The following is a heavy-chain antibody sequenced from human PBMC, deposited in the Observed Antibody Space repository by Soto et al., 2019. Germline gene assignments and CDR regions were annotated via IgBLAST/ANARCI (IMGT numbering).Heavy chain of an antibody. CDR1: GFPLSDSA. CDR3: TRYAGGQVEHAFYYGCMDV. V-gene: IGHV3-73*01. D-gene: IGHD3-10*01. J-gene: IGHJ6*03. Sequence: EVQLVESGGGLVQPGGSLKLACLASGFPLSDSAIHWVRKASGKGLEWVGRIRSKTNNYATTYGAPVRGRFTLSRDDSKNTAYLHMIDLEIEDAAVEYCTRYAGGQVEHAFYYGCMDVWGKGTPVTVFS. CDR2: IRSKTNNYAT.